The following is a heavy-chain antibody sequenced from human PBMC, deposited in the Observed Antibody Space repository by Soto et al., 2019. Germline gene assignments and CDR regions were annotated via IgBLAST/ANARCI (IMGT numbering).Heavy chain of an antibody. Sequence: EVQLVESGGGLVQPGGSLRLSCAASGFTFSNYWMSWVRQAPGKGLEWVANIKQDGSEGNYVDSVKGRFTISRDNAKNSLYLQLNSLRAEDTAVYYCARAGSENDYRGQGTLVTVSS. V-gene: IGHV3-7*05. CDR2: IKQDGSEG. CDR3: ARAGSENDY. CDR1: GFTFSNYW. J-gene: IGHJ4*02. D-gene: IGHD3-10*01.